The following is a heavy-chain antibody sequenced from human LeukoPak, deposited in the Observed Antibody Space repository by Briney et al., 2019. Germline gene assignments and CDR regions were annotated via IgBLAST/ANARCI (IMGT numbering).Heavy chain of an antibody. D-gene: IGHD4-17*01. V-gene: IGHV3-49*03. J-gene: IGHJ4*02. CDR3: TSTASTVTTMGYYFDY. CDR1: GFTFGDYA. Sequence: GGSLRLSCTASGFTFGDYAMSWFRQAPGKGLEWVGFIRSKAYGGTTEYAASVKGRFTISRDDSKSVAYLQMNSLKTEDTAVYYCTSTASTVTTMGYYFDYWGQGTLVTVSS. CDR2: IRSKAYGGTT.